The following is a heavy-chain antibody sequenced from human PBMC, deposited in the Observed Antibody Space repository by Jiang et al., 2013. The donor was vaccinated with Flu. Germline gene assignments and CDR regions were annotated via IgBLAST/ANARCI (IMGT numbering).Heavy chain of an antibody. D-gene: IGHD4-23*01. CDR3: ARPRGGNSARSNWYFDL. J-gene: IGHJ2*01. Sequence: SGSGLVKPSETLSLTCAVSGYSISSGYYWGWIRQPPGKGLEWIGSIYHSGSTYYNPSLKSRVTISVDTSKNQFSLKLSSVTAADTAVYYCARPRGGNSARSNWYFDLWAVAPWSLSPQ. CDR2: IYHSGST. CDR1: GYSISSGYY. V-gene: IGHV4-38-2*01.